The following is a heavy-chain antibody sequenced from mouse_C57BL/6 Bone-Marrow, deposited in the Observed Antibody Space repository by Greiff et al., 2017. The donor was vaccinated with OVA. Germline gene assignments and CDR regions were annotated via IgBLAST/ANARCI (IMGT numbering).Heavy chain of an antibody. Sequence: EVQLVESGGGLEKPGGSLKLSCAASGFTFSSYAMSWVRQTPEKRLEWVATISDGGSYTYYPDNVKGRFTISRDNAKNNLYLQMSHLKSEDTAMYYCASYWDRAMDYWGQGTSVTVSS. J-gene: IGHJ4*01. CDR3: ASYWDRAMDY. CDR1: GFTFSSYA. V-gene: IGHV5-4*01. CDR2: ISDGGSYT. D-gene: IGHD4-1*01.